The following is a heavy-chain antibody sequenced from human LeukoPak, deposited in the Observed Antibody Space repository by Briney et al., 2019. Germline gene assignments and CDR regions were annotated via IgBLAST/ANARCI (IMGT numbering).Heavy chain of an antibody. D-gene: IGHD6-19*01. V-gene: IGHV3-21*01. CDR2: ISSSSSYI. Sequence: GGSLRLSCAASGFTFSSYSMDWVRQAPGKGLEWVSSISSSSSYIYYADSVKGRLTISRDNAKNSLYLQMNSLRAEDTAVYYCARDTGYSSGLDYWGQGTLVTVSS. CDR3: ARDTGYSSGLDY. J-gene: IGHJ4*02. CDR1: GFTFSSYS.